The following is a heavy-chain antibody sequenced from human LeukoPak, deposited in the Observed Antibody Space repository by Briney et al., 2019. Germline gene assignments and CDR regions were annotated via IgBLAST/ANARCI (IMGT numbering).Heavy chain of an antibody. D-gene: IGHD3-22*01. CDR3: AITYYYDSSGYGDAFDI. J-gene: IGHJ3*02. CDR1: GYSFTSYW. CDR2: IYPGDSDT. Sequence: GESLKISCKGSGYSFTSYWIGWVRQMPGKGLGWMGIIYPGDSDTRYSPSFQGQVTISADKSISTAYLQWSSLKASDTAMYYCAITYYYDSSGYGDAFDIWGQGTMVTVSS. V-gene: IGHV5-51*01.